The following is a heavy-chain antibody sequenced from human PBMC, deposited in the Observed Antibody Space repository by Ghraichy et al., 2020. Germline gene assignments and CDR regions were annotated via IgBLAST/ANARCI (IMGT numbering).Heavy chain of an antibody. D-gene: IGHD2-15*01. Sequence: GESLNISCKGSGYRFTSSWIGWVRQMPGKGLEWMGIIFPADSDTRYSPSFQGQVTISADKSISTAYLQWSSLKASDTAVYYCARPCSGGSCYSGYDYWGQGTLVSISS. CDR2: IFPADSDT. CDR3: ARPCSGGSCYSGYDY. CDR1: GYRFTSSW. J-gene: IGHJ4*02. V-gene: IGHV5-51*01.